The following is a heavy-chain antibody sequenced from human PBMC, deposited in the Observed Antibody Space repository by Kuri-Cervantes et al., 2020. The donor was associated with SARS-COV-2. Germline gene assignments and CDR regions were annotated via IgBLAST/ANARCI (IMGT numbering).Heavy chain of an antibody. CDR2: IYHSGST. D-gene: IGHD6-6*01. CDR1: GYSISSGYY. V-gene: IGHV4-38-2*01. Sequence: SETLSLTCAVSGYSISSGYYWGWIRQPPGKGLEWIGSIYHSGSTYYNPSPKSRVTISVDTSKNQFSLKLSSVTAADTAVYYCARNVKYRQPYYYMDVWGKGTTVTVSS. CDR3: ARNVKYRQPYYYMDV. J-gene: IGHJ6*03.